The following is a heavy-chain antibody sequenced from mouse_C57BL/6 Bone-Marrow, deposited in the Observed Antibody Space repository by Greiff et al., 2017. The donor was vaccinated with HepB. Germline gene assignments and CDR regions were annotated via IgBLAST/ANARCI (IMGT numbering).Heavy chain of an antibody. V-gene: IGHV1-81*01. CDR3: ARRRYGSSNWYFDF. CDR2: IYPRSGNT. CDR1: GYTFTSYG. D-gene: IGHD1-1*01. J-gene: IGHJ1*03. Sequence: VQLQQSGAELARPGASVKLSCKASGYTFTSYGISWVKQRTGQGLEWIGEIYPRSGNTYYNEKFKGKATLTADKSSSTAYMELRSLTSEDSAVYFCARRRYGSSNWYFDFWGTGTTVTVSS.